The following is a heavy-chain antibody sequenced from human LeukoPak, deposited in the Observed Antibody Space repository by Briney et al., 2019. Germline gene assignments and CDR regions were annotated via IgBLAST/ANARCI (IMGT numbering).Heavy chain of an antibody. CDR3: ARAGWGYYDSSFTRAEYFQH. D-gene: IGHD3-22*01. J-gene: IGHJ1*01. Sequence: TSETLSLTCTVSGGSISSYYWSWIRQPPGKGLEWIGYIYYSGSTNYNPSLKGRVTISVDTSKNQFSLKLSSVIAADTAVYYCARAGWGYYDSSFTRAEYFQHWGQGTLVTVSS. V-gene: IGHV4-59*01. CDR2: IYYSGST. CDR1: GGSISSYY.